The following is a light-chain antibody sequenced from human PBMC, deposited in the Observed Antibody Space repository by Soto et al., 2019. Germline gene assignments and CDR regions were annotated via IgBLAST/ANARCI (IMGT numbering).Light chain of an antibody. CDR3: SSHTSSSTRV. CDR2: EVS. V-gene: IGLV2-14*01. CDR1: SSDVGGYNY. Sequence: QSVLTQPASVSGSPGQSITISCTGTSSDVGGYNYVSWYQQHPGKAPKLMIYEVSNRPSGVSNRFSGSKSGNTASLTISGLQAEYVADYYCSSHTSSSTRVFGGGTKLTVL. J-gene: IGLJ3*02.